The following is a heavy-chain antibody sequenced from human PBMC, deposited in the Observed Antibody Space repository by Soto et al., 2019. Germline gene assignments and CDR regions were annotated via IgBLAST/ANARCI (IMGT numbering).Heavy chain of an antibody. V-gene: IGHV3-11*06. CDR2: ISSSSSYT. Sequence: QVQLVESGGGLVKPGGSLRLSCAASGFTFSDYYMSWIRQAPGKGLEWVSYISSSSSYTNYADSVKGRFTISRDNAKNSLYLQMNSLRAEDTAVYYWARAEWFWSGSHPHDAFDIWGQGTMVTVSS. CDR3: ARAEWFWSGSHPHDAFDI. J-gene: IGHJ3*02. CDR1: GFTFSDYY. D-gene: IGHD3-3*01.